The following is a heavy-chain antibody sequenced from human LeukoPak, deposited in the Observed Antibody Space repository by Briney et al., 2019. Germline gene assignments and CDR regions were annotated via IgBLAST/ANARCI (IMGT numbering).Heavy chain of an antibody. CDR1: GGSLFNYY. D-gene: IGHD3-22*01. CDR2: VYANGIT. J-gene: IGHJ2*01. V-gene: IGHV4-4*08. Sequence: SGTLSLTCTVSGGSLFNYYWHWIRQSPGKGLEWVGYVYANGITAYNPSLRSRGSMSIDTSRSQFSLRLTSVTAADKATYYCARRVYYDTSGYHPTAGYFDLWGRGTLVSVSS. CDR3: ARRVYYDTSGYHPTAGYFDL.